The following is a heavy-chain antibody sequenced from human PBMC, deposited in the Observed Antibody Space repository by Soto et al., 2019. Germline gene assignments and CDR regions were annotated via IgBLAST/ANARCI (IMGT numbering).Heavy chain of an antibody. D-gene: IGHD3-3*01. CDR2: ISSSSSTI. J-gene: IGHJ6*02. CDR1: GFTFSSYS. Sequence: PGGSLRLSCAASGFTFSSYSMNWVRQAPGKGLEWVSYISSSSSTIYYADSVKGRFTISRDNAKNSLYLQMNSLRDEDTAVYYCARLVRDFWSGPYYYGMDVWGQGTTVTVSS. CDR3: ARLVRDFWSGPYYYGMDV. V-gene: IGHV3-48*02.